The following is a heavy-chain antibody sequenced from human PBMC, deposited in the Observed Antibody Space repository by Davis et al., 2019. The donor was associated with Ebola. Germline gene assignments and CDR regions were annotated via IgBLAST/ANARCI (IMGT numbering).Heavy chain of an antibody. CDR3: ARDGGYCSGGSCYSFYYYYGMDV. CDR1: GVTFSSYA. D-gene: IGHD2-15*01. CDR2: IIPIFGTA. Sequence: VKVSCKASGVTFSSYAISWVRQAPGQGLEWMGGIIPIFGTANYAQKFQGRVTITADKSTSTAYMELSSLRSEDTAVYYCARDGGYCSGGSCYSFYYYYGMDVWGQGTTVTVSS. V-gene: IGHV1-69*13. J-gene: IGHJ6*02.